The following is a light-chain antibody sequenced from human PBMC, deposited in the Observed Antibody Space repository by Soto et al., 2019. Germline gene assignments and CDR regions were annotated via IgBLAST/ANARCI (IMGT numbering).Light chain of an antibody. Sequence: IVMTQSAATLSVSPGERATLSCRASQSVRSNLAWYQQNPGQPPRLLIYDASSRATGIPSRFSGSGSGTEFTLTISSLKSEDFAVYYCQQYDNWPRTFGQGTKVDIK. V-gene: IGKV3-15*01. CDR1: QSVRSN. CDR3: QQYDNWPRT. J-gene: IGKJ1*01. CDR2: DAS.